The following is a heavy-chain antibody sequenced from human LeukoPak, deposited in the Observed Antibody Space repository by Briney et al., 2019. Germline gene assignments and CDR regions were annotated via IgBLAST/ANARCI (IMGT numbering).Heavy chain of an antibody. CDR1: GYTFTSSW. Sequence: GESLKISCQVSGYTFTSSWIGWLRQMPGKGLEWMGIIYPADSDTRYKPSFEGQVTISADKSISTAYLQWSSLKASDTAMYYCARRYCSGGNCYFDYWGQGTLVTGS. CDR2: IYPADSDT. J-gene: IGHJ4*02. V-gene: IGHV5-51*01. D-gene: IGHD2-15*01. CDR3: ARRYCSGGNCYFDY.